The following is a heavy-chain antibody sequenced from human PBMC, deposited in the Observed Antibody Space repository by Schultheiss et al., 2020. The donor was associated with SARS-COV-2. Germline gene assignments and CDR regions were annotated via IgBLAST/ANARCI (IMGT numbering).Heavy chain of an antibody. CDR2: IYYSGST. Sequence: SETLSLTCAVYGGSFSGYYWSWIRQHPGKGLEWIGYIYYSGSTYYNPSLKSRVTISVDTSKNQFSLKLSSVTAADTAVYYCARVAPKVAIDYWGQGTLVTVSS. J-gene: IGHJ4*02. CDR1: GGSFSGYY. CDR3: ARVAPKVAIDY. V-gene: IGHV4-31*11.